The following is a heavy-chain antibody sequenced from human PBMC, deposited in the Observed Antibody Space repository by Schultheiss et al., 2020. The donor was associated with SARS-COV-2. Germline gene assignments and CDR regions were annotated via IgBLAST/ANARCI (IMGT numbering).Heavy chain of an antibody. CDR2: INHSGST. CDR3: AKDQLELRPADAFDI. CDR1: GGSFSGYY. D-gene: IGHD1-7*01. Sequence: SETLSLTCAVYGGSFSGYYWSWIRQPPGKGLEWIGEINHSGSTNYNPSLKSRVTISVDTSKNQFSLKLSSVTAADTAVYYCAKDQLELRPADAFDIWGQGTMVTVSS. V-gene: IGHV4-34*01. J-gene: IGHJ3*02.